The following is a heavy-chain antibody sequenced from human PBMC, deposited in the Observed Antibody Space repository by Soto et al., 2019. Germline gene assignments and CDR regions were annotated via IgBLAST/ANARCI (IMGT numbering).Heavy chain of an antibody. Sequence: KASETLSLTCTVSGGSISSSSYYWGWIRQPPGKGLEWIGSIYYSGSTYYNPSLKSRVTISVDTSKNQFSLKLSSVTAADTAVYYCARRRSGWYSFWFDPWGQGTLVTVSS. CDR2: IYYSGST. V-gene: IGHV4-39*01. J-gene: IGHJ5*02. D-gene: IGHD6-19*01. CDR3: ARRRSGWYSFWFDP. CDR1: GGSISSSSYY.